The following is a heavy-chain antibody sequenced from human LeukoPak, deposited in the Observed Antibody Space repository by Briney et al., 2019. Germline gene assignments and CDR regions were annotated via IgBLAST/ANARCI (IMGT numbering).Heavy chain of an antibody. CDR1: GYSFTSYW. Sequence: GESLQISCKGSGYSFTSYWIGWVRQMPGKGLEWMGIIYPGDSDTRYSPSFQGQVTISADKSISTAYLQWSSLKASDTAMYYCARLPIVVVPAAMVAFDIWGQGTMVTVSS. CDR2: IYPGDSDT. V-gene: IGHV5-51*01. CDR3: ARLPIVVVPAAMVAFDI. D-gene: IGHD2-2*01. J-gene: IGHJ3*02.